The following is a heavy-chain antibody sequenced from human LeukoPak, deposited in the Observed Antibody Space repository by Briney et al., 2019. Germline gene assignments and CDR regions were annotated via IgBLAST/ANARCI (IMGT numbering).Heavy chain of an antibody. J-gene: IGHJ4*02. CDR1: GFTFSSYS. V-gene: IGHV3-23*01. CDR3: VKGGRGADCIFDY. CDR2: IGGSDGIT. D-gene: IGHD2-21*02. Sequence: SGGSLRLSCAASGFTFSSYSMNWVRQAPGKGPEWVAYIGGSDGITSYAGSVKGRFTISRDNSKNTVYLEMNSLRAEDTAVYYCVKGGRGADCIFDYWGQGTLVTVSS.